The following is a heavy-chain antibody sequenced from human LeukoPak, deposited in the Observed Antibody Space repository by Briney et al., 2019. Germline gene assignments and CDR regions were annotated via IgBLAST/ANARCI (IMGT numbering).Heavy chain of an antibody. CDR3: ATFVDGGFDP. D-gene: IGHD2-21*01. Sequence: PSETLSLTCTVSGGSISSYYWSWIRQPPGKGLEWIGEINHSGSTNHNPSLKSRVTISVDTSKNQFSLKLSSVTAADTAVYYCATFVDGGFDPWGQGTLVTVSS. V-gene: IGHV4-59*08. J-gene: IGHJ5*02. CDR1: GGSISSYY. CDR2: INHSGST.